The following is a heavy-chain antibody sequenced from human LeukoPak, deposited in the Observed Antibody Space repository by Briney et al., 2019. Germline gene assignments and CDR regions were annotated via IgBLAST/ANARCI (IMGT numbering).Heavy chain of an antibody. CDR1: GFTSSVYS. Sequence: GGSLRPSCAASGFTSSVYSMNWVRQAQGKGLEWISYVGISSGNTKYAGSVKGRFTISGDSAKNSVFLQMNSLRVEDTAVYYCARDHRYAFDNWGQGTLVTVSS. CDR3: ARDHRYAFDN. CDR2: VGISSGNT. J-gene: IGHJ4*02. V-gene: IGHV3-48*04. D-gene: IGHD5-12*01.